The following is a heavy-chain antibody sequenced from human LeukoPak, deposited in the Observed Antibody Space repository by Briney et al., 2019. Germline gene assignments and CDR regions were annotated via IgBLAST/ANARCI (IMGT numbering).Heavy chain of an antibody. CDR2: IYYSGST. D-gene: IGHD5-18*01. CDR1: GGSISSSSYY. V-gene: IGHV4-39*01. J-gene: IGHJ4*02. Sequence: SETLSLTCTVSGGSISSSSYYWGWIRQPPGKGLEWIGSIYYSGSTYYNPSLKSRVTISVDTSKNQFSLKLSSVTAADTAVYYCARQRGYSYGYGYYFDCWGQGTLVTVSS. CDR3: ARQRGYSYGYGYYFDC.